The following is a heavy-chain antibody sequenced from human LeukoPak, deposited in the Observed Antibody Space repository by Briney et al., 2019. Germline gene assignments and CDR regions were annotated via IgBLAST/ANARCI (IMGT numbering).Heavy chain of an antibody. Sequence: ASVKVSCKASGYTFTSYGISWVRQAPGQGLEWVGWISAYNGNTNYAQKLQGRVTMTTDTSTSTAYMELRSLRSDDTAVYYCARCHSIVATSPPGYWGQGTLVTVSS. CDR2: ISAYNGNT. D-gene: IGHD5-12*01. J-gene: IGHJ4*02. CDR1: GYTFTSYG. V-gene: IGHV1-18*01. CDR3: ARCHSIVATSPPGY.